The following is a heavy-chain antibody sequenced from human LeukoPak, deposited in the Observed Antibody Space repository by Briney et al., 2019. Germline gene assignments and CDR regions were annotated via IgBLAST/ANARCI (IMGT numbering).Heavy chain of an antibody. CDR3: ARTYYYDSSGYLYYFDY. J-gene: IGHJ4*02. D-gene: IGHD3-22*01. CDR1: GASISSYY. V-gene: IGHV4-59*01. CDR2: IFHSGST. Sequence: SETLSLTCTVSGASISSYYWSWIRQPPGMGLEWIGYIFHSGSTDYSPSLKSRATISLDTTKRQFSLMLTSVTAADTAVYYCARTYYYDSSGYLYYFDYWGQGTLVTVSS.